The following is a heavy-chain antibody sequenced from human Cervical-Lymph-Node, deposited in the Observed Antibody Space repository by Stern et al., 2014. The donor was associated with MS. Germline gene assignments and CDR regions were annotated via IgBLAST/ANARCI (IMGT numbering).Heavy chain of an antibody. Sequence: EVQLVESGGGLVQPGRSLRLSCVASGFTFDDYAMHWVRQIPGRGLEWVAGLTWNDNIIGYVDSVEGRFTISRDNAKNSLYLQMNSLRVEDTALYYCVKGPTPPNYYNSWSGYCGGFDIWGQGTMVIVSS. V-gene: IGHV3-9*01. CDR3: VKGPTPPNYYNSWSGYCGGFDI. D-gene: IGHD3-3*01. CDR1: GFTFDDYA. J-gene: IGHJ3*02. CDR2: LTWNDNII.